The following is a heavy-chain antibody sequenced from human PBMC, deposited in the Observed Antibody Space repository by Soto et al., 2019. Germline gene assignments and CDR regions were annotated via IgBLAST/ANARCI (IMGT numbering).Heavy chain of an antibody. V-gene: IGHV4-59*01. CDR3: ARVATDSYSSSWYEVVDYFDY. CDR1: GGSISSYY. J-gene: IGHJ4*02. D-gene: IGHD6-13*01. CDR2: IYYSGST. Sequence: SETLSLTCTVSGGSISSYYWSWIRQPPGKGLEWIGYIYYSGSTNYNPSLKSRVTISVDTSKNQFSLKLSSVTAADTAVYYCARVATDSYSSSWYEVVDYFDYWGQGTLVTVSS.